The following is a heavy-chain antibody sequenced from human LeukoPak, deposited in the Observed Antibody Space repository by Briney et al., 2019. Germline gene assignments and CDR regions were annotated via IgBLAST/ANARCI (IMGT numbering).Heavy chain of an antibody. CDR1: GGSFSGYY. CDR2: INHSGST. Sequence: SETLSLTCAVYGGSFSGYYWSWIRQPPGKGLEWIGEINHSGSTNYNPSLKSRVTISVDTSKNQFSLKLSSVTAADTAVHYCARGEDYYDSSGMFDPWGQGTLVTVSS. V-gene: IGHV4-34*01. CDR3: ARGEDYYDSSGMFDP. J-gene: IGHJ5*02. D-gene: IGHD3-22*01.